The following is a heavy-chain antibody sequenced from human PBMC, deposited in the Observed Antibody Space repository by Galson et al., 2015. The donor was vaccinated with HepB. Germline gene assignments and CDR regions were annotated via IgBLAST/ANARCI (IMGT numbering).Heavy chain of an antibody. CDR2: INQAGSQK. J-gene: IGHJ4*02. D-gene: IGHD3-3*01. CDR1: GFTFSTYW. Sequence: SLRLSCAGSGFTFSTYWMSWVRQAPGKGLEWVANINQAGSQKFYVDSVEGRFTISRDNAQNSLYLQMNDLRAEDTAVYYCARAPVTILAYYFDYWGQGTLVTVSS. CDR3: ARAPVTILAYYFDY. V-gene: IGHV3-7*04.